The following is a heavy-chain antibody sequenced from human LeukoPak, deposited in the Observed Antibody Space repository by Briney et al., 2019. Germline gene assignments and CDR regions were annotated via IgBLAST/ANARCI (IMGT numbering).Heavy chain of an antibody. Sequence: GASVKVSCKASGYTFTTYYMHWVRQAPGQGLEWVGVINPSDDSTNYAQNFQGGVIMTRDPSTSTVYMALSSLRSEDTAVYYCAREGCSGGTCYAKYFDYWGQGTLVTVSS. CDR1: GYTFTTYY. J-gene: IGHJ4*02. CDR2: INPSDDST. CDR3: AREGCSGGTCYAKYFDY. D-gene: IGHD2-15*01. V-gene: IGHV1-46*01.